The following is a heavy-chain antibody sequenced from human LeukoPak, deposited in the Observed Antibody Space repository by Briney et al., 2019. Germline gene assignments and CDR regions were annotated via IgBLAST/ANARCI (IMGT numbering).Heavy chain of an antibody. CDR1: GFTFSSYW. CDR3: AKGRGEFPYYGVDV. V-gene: IGHV3-7*05. D-gene: IGHD3-16*01. Sequence: GGSLRLSCAASGFTFSSYWMSWVRQAPGKGLEWVANIKQDGSEKYYVDSVKGRFTISRDNAKNSLYLQMNSLRAEDTAVYYCAKGRGEFPYYGVDVWGQGTTVTVSS. J-gene: IGHJ6*02. CDR2: IKQDGSEK.